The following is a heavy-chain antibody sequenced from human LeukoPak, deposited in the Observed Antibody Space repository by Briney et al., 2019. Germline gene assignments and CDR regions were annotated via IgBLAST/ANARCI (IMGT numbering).Heavy chain of an antibody. D-gene: IGHD3-22*01. Sequence: PGGSLRLSCAASGFTFKNYAMSWVRQAPGKGLEWVSTISASGGSTYYADSVKGRFTISRDNSKNTLYLQMNSLRAEDTAVYYCAKAPRGYYDSSGFYYMDVWAKGPRSPSP. CDR3: AKAPRGYYDSSGFYYMDV. CDR1: GFTFKNYA. J-gene: IGHJ6*03. CDR2: ISASGGST. V-gene: IGHV3-23*01.